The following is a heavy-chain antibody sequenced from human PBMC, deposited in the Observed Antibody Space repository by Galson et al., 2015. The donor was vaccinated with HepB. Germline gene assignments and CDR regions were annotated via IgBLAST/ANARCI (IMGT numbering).Heavy chain of an antibody. Sequence: SVKVSCKASGDALRNLVISWVRQAPGQGLEWMGGIVPIIGTGNYAQKFQDRLTIVADKSTSTNYMELRSLRSEDTAVYYCAREGDGAYFDYRGQGTLVSVSS. CDR1: GDALRNLV. CDR2: IVPIIGTG. D-gene: IGHD3-16*01. CDR3: AREGDGAYFDY. J-gene: IGHJ4*02. V-gene: IGHV1-69*06.